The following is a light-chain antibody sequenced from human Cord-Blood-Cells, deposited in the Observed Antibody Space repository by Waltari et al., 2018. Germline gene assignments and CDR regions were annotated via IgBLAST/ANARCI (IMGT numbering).Light chain of an antibody. J-gene: IGKJ1*01. CDR1: ESISSW. CDR2: DAS. V-gene: IGKV1-5*01. CDR3: QQYNSYWT. Sequence: DIQITQSPSTMSASVGDRVTITCPASESISSWLAWYQQKPGKAPKLLIYDASSLESGVPSRFSGSGSGTEFTLTISSLQPDDFATYYCQQYNSYWTCGQGTKVEIK.